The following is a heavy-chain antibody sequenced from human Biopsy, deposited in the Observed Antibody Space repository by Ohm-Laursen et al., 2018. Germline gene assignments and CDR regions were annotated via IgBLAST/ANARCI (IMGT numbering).Heavy chain of an antibody. Sequence: SLRLSCAATGFAFESTAMHWVRQAPGKGLEWVSSITWNSGTIDYADSVKGRFTISRDNAKNSLYLQMNSLRAGDTALYYCAKARVAIRYFDIWGRGTLVTVSS. CDR2: ITWNSGTI. J-gene: IGHJ2*01. D-gene: IGHD2-15*01. CDR3: AKARVAIRYFDI. V-gene: IGHV3-9*01. CDR1: GFAFESTA.